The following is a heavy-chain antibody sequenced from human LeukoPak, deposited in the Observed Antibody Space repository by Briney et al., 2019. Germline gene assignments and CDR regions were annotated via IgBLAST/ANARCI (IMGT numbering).Heavy chain of an antibody. D-gene: IGHD3-9*01. J-gene: IGHJ4*02. V-gene: IGHV3-30*03. CDR3: ARGGRLRYFDWLAYLNY. CDR1: GFTFSSYG. CDR2: ISYDGSNK. Sequence: GRSLRLSCAASGFTFSSYGMHWVRQAPGKGLEWVAVISYDGSNKYYADSVKGRFTISRDNSKNTLYLQMNSLRAEDTAVYYCARGGRLRYFDWLAYLNYWGQGTLVTVSS.